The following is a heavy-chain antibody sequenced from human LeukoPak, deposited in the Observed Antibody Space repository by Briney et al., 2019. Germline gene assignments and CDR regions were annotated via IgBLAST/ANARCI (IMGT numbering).Heavy chain of an antibody. CDR3: ATGNCGGDCYSGY. D-gene: IGHD2-21*02. V-gene: IGHV3-48*03. CDR2: ISSSGSTI. CDR1: GFTFSSYE. J-gene: IGHJ4*02. Sequence: GGSLRLSCAASGFTFSSYEMNWVRQAPGKGLEWVSYISSSGSTIYYADSVKGRFTISRDNAKNTLYLQMNSLRAEDTAVYYCATGNCGGDCYSGYWGQGTLVTVSS.